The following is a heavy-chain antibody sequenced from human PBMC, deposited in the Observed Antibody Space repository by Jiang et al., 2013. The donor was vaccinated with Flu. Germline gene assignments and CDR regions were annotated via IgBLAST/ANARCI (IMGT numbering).Heavy chain of an antibody. V-gene: IGHV3-30*18. Sequence: VQLLESGGGVVQPGRSLRLSCAASGFTFSSYGMHWVRQAPGKGLEWVAVISYDGSNKYYADSVKGRFTISRDNSKNTLYLQMNSLRAEDTAVYYCANGGYSYGNHFDYWGQGTLVTVSS. CDR3: ANGGYSYGNHFDY. D-gene: IGHD5-18*01. CDR1: GFTFSSYG. CDR2: ISYDGSNK. J-gene: IGHJ4*02.